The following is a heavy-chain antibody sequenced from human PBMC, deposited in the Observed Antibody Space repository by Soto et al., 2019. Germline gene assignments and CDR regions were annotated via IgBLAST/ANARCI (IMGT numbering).Heavy chain of an antibody. Sequence: QVQLVESGGGVVQPGRSLRLSCAASGFTFSSYAMHWVRQAPGKGLEWVAVISYDGSDKYYADSVKGRFTISRDNSKNTLNLKMNSLRADDTAVYYCAEALGELSPESYDYWGQGTLITVSS. CDR2: ISYDGSDK. J-gene: IGHJ4*02. D-gene: IGHD3-16*02. CDR1: GFTFSSYA. V-gene: IGHV3-30*18. CDR3: AEALGELSPESYDY.